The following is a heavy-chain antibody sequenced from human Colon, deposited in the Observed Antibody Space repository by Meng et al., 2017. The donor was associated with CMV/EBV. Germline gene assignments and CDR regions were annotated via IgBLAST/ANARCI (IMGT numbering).Heavy chain of an antibody. V-gene: IGHV3-30*02. CDR3: AKDGWGMTARQGHYFDY. CDR2: IRYDGSNK. D-gene: IGHD6-6*01. J-gene: IGHJ4*02. Sequence: GESLKISCAASRFTFSSYGMHWVRQAPGKGLEWVAFIRYDGSNKYYADSVKGRFTISRDNSKNTLYLQMNSLRAEDTAVYYCAKDGWGMTARQGHYFDYWGQGTLVTVSS. CDR1: RFTFSSYG.